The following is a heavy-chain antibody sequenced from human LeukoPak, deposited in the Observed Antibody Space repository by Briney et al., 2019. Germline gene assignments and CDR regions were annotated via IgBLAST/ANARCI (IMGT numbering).Heavy chain of an antibody. CDR1: GGSISSSSYY. CDR3: AVRYSSGWHH. CDR2: IYCSGST. J-gene: IGHJ5*02. Sequence: SGTLSLTCTVSGGSISSSSYYWGWIRQPPGKGLEWIGSIYCSGSTYYNPSLKSRVTISVDTSKNQFSLKLSSVTAADTAVYYCAVRYSSGWHHWGQGTLVTVSS. D-gene: IGHD6-19*01. V-gene: IGHV4-39*01.